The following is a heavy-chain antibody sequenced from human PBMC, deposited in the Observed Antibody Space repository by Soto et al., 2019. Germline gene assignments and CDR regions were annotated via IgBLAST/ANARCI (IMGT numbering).Heavy chain of an antibody. V-gene: IGHV1-46*01. CDR3: ARDRSSSYYYYYYGMDV. Sequence: ASVKVSCKASGYTFTSYGISWVRQAPGQGLEWMGIINASGGNTNYAQKFQGRVTMTRDTSTSTVYMELSSLRSEDTAVYYCARDRSSSYYYYYYGMDVWGQGTTVTVSS. D-gene: IGHD6-6*01. CDR1: GYTFTSYG. CDR2: INASGGNT. J-gene: IGHJ6*02.